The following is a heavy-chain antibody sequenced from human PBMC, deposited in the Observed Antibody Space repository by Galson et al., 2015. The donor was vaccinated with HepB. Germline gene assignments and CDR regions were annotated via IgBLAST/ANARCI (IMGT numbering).Heavy chain of an antibody. CDR1: GYTFTSYA. V-gene: IGHV7-4-1*02. D-gene: IGHD3-10*01. CDR3: ATPSPRGGRLVPGGHLDY. CDR2: INTNTGNP. Sequence: SVKVSCKASGYTFTSYAMNWVRQAPGQGLEWMGWINTNTGNPTYAQGFTGRFVFSLDASVSTAYLQISSLKAEDTAVYYCATPSPRGGRLVPGGHLDYWGQGTLVTVSS. J-gene: IGHJ4*02.